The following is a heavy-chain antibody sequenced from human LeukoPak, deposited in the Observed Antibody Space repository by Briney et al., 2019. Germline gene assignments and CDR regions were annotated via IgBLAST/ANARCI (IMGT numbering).Heavy chain of an antibody. D-gene: IGHD3-22*01. CDR2: ISSSSSTI. Sequence: GGSLRLSCAASGFTFSSYSMNWVRQAPGKGLEWVSYISSSSSTIYYADSVKGRFTISRDNAKNSLYLQMNSLRDEDTAVYYCATSYITMIVVVRPFFGYWGQGTLVTVSS. CDR1: GFTFSSYS. V-gene: IGHV3-48*02. J-gene: IGHJ4*02. CDR3: ATSYITMIVVVRPFFGY.